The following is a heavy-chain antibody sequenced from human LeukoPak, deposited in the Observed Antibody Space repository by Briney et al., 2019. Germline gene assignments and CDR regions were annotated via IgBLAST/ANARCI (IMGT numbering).Heavy chain of an antibody. CDR3: AKVGATVGYSPIDC. J-gene: IGHJ4*02. D-gene: IGHD1-26*01. CDR1: GYSFTSYG. Sequence: ASVKISCKASGYSFTSYGISWVRQAPGQGLEWMGWISTYDGNTNYAQRVQDRLTMTTDSSTSTAYMELRSLRSDDTAVYYCAKVGATVGYSPIDCWGQGSLVTVSS. V-gene: IGHV1-18*04. CDR2: ISTYDGNT.